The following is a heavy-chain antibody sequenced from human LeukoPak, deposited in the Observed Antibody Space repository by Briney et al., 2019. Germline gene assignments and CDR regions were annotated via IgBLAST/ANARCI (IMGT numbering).Heavy chain of an antibody. CDR1: GFASSSYR. CDR2: ISSSSSYI. CDR3: ARGPRRDSSGYFLHY. J-gene: IGHJ4*02. V-gene: IGHV3-21*01. Sequence: PGGSLRPSRAASGFASSSYRMNWVRQAPGNGLEWVSSISSSSSYIYYADQVKRRFTNSRDNATNSLYLQMNSLKAEDTAVYYCARGPRRDSSGYFLHYWGQGTLVTVSS. D-gene: IGHD3-22*01.